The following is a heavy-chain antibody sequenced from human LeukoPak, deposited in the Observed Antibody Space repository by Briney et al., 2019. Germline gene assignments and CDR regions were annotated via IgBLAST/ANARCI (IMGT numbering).Heavy chain of an antibody. CDR2: IYYSGST. D-gene: IGHD6-19*01. CDR3: ARRGQWLGPLEFDY. CDR1: GGFISSSSYY. V-gene: IGHV4-39*07. J-gene: IGHJ4*02. Sequence: SETLSLTCTVSGGFISSSSYYWGWIRQPPGKGPEWIGSIYYSGSTYYNPSLKSRVTISVDKSKNQFSLKLSSVTAADTAVYYCARRGQWLGPLEFDYWGQGTLVTVSS.